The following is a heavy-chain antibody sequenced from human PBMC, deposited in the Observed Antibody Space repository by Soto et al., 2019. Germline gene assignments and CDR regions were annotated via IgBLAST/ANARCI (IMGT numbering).Heavy chain of an antibody. Sequence: PGESLKISCKASGYTFSSYWIGWVRQMPGKGLEWMGIIYPDDSDTRYIPSFQGQVTMSVDKSVTTAYLQWSSLKASDTAMYYCARLHNFDNSGSSEGLDYWGQGTLVTVS. CDR1: GYTFSSYW. V-gene: IGHV5-51*01. CDR3: ARLHNFDNSGSSEGLDY. CDR2: IYPDDSDT. D-gene: IGHD3-22*01. J-gene: IGHJ4*02.